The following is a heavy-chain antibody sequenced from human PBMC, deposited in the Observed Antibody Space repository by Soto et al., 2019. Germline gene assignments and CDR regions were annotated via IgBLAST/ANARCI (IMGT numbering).Heavy chain of an antibody. Sequence: ASETLSLTCTVSGGSISSGGYYWSWIRQHPGKGLEWIGYIYYSGSTYYNPSLKSRVTISVDTSKNQFSLKLSSVTAADTAVYYCARGDYDSSGYYPAPSYYFDYWGQGTLVTVSS. D-gene: IGHD3-22*01. V-gene: IGHV4-31*03. CDR3: ARGDYDSSGYYPAPSYYFDY. J-gene: IGHJ4*02. CDR2: IYYSGST. CDR1: GGSISSGGYY.